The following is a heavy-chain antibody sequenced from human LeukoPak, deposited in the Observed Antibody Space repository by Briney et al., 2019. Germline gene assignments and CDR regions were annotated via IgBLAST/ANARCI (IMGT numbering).Heavy chain of an antibody. J-gene: IGHJ4*02. CDR3: AKATGSSTSSSGYYVRVFDY. CDR1: GLIFSSYG. D-gene: IGHD3-22*01. CDR2: IRHDESKT. V-gene: IGHV3-30*02. Sequence: PGGSLRLSCAASGLIFSSYGMHWVRQAPGEGLEWVAYIRHDESKTFYADSVKGHFIISRDNSKNTLYLQMNSLRAEDTAVYYCAKATGSSTSSSGYYVRVFDYWGKGTLVTVSS.